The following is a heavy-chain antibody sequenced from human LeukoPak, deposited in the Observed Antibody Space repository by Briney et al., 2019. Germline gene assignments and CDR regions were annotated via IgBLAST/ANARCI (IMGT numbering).Heavy chain of an antibody. CDR1: GGSFSGYY. Sequence: SETLSLTCAVYGGSFSGYYWSWIRQPPGKGLEWIGEINHSGSTNYNPSLKSRVTISVDTSKNQFSLKLSSVTAADTAVYYCARGYYGGRFDYWGQGTLVTVSS. J-gene: IGHJ4*02. D-gene: IGHD4-23*01. CDR2: INHSGST. V-gene: IGHV4-34*01. CDR3: ARGYYGGRFDY.